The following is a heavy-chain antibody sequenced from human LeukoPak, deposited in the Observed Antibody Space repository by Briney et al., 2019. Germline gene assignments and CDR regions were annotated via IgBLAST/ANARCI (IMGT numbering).Heavy chain of an antibody. V-gene: IGHV3-23*01. J-gene: IGHJ4*02. CDR1: GFTFSNYE. D-gene: IGHD6-13*01. Sequence: PGGSLRLSCAAAGFTFSNYEMNWVRQAPGKGLEWVSTISSSGGSTYYADSVKGRFIISRDTAKSTLYLQLSSLRAEDTAVYYCAKDRGLNGRGADGTSEDYWGQGTLVTVSS. CDR3: AKDRGLNGRGADGTSEDY. CDR2: ISSSGGST.